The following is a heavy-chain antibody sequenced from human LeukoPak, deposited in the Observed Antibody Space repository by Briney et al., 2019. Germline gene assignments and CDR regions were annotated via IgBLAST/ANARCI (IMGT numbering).Heavy chain of an antibody. CDR3: ARPVSGYDAFDI. CDR1: GYTFTSYD. J-gene: IGHJ3*02. V-gene: IGHV1-8*03. D-gene: IGHD3-22*01. Sequence: ASVKVSCKASGYTFTSYDINWVRQATGQGLEWMGWMNPNSGNTGYAQKFQGRVTITRNTSISTAYMELSSLRSEDTAVYYCARPVSGYDAFDIWGQGTMVTVSS. CDR2: MNPNSGNT.